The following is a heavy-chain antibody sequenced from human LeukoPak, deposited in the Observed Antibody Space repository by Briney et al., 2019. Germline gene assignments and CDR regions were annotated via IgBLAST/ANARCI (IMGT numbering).Heavy chain of an antibody. V-gene: IGHV3-7*01. CDR1: GFTFSSYW. CDR2: IKQDGSEK. D-gene: IGHD5-24*01. J-gene: IGHJ4*02. Sequence: GGSLRLSCEASGFTFSSYWMSWVRQAPGKGLEWVANIKQDGSEKYYVDSVKGRFTISRDNAKNSLYLQMNSLRAEDTAVYYCARDPHGYNSYFDYWGQGTLVTVSS. CDR3: ARDPHGYNSYFDY.